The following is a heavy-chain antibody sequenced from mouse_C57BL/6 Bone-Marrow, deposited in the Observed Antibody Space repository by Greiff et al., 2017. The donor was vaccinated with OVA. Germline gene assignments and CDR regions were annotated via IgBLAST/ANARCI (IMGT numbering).Heavy chain of an antibody. CDR3: ASGGTGYAMDY. Sequence: EVQGVESGGGLVQPGGSLKLSCAASGFTFSDYYMYWVRQTPEKRLEWVAYISNGGGSTYYPDTVKGRFTISRDNAKNNLYLQMSHLKSEDTAMYYCASGGTGYAMDYWGQGTSVTVSS. D-gene: IGHD3-3*01. V-gene: IGHV5-12*01. CDR2: ISNGGGST. CDR1: GFTFSDYY. J-gene: IGHJ4*01.